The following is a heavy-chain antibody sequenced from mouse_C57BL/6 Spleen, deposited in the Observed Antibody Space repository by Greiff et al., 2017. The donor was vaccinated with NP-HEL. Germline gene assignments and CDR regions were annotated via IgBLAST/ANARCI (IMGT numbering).Heavy chain of an antibody. J-gene: IGHJ2*01. CDR3: ARGGVYDYDGVDY. Sequence: EVKLMESGPGLVKPSQSLSLTCSVTGYSITSGYYWNWIRQFPGNKLEWMGYISYDGSNNYNPSLKNRISITRDTSKNQFFLKLNSVTTEDTATYYCARGGVYDYDGVDYWGQGTTLTVSS. V-gene: IGHV3-6*01. CDR2: ISYDGSN. D-gene: IGHD2-4*01. CDR1: GYSITSGYY.